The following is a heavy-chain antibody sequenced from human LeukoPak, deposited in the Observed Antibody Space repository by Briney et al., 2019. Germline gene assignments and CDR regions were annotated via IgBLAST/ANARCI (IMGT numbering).Heavy chain of an antibody. D-gene: IGHD2-15*01. V-gene: IGHV4-59*01. J-gene: IGHJ5*02. CDR1: GGSISSYY. CDR2: IYYSGST. Sequence: SETLSLTCTVSGGSISSYYWSWIRQPPGKGLEWIGNIYYSGSTNYNPSLKSRVTISVDTSKNQFSLKLSSVTAADTAVYYCARGGRGGSCYSCVWFDPWGQGTLVTVSS. CDR3: ARGGRGGSCYSCVWFDP.